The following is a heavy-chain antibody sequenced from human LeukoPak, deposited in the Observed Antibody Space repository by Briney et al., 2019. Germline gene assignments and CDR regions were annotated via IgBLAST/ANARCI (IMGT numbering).Heavy chain of an antibody. V-gene: IGHV1-18*04. D-gene: IGHD6-13*01. CDR2: ISAYNGNT. CDR3: ARVVAVGYSSDAFDI. CDR1: GYTFTGYY. J-gene: IGHJ3*02. Sequence: ASVKVSCKASGYTFTGYYMHWVRQAPGQGLEWMGWISAYNGNTNYAQKLQGRVTMTADTSTSTAYMELRSLRSDDTAVYYCARVVAVGYSSDAFDIWGQGTMVTVSS.